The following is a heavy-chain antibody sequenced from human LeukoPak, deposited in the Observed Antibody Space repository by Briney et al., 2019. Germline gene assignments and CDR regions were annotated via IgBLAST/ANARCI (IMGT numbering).Heavy chain of an antibody. CDR2: ISGSGGST. CDR3: AKDLLVDTAMAAFDY. CDR1: GFTFSSYG. D-gene: IGHD5-18*01. Sequence: GGSLRLSCAASGFTFSSYGMHWVRQAPGKGLEWVSAISGSGGSTYYADSVKGRFTISRDNSKNTLYLQMNSLRAEDTAVYYCAKDLLVDTAMAAFDYWGQGTLVTVSS. V-gene: IGHV3-23*01. J-gene: IGHJ4*02.